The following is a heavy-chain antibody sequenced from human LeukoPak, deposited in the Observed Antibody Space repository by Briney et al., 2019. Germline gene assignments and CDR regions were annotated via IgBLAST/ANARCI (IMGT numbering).Heavy chain of an antibody. D-gene: IGHD6-13*01. CDR3: ARNDGSSSWYRGCSDY. CDR2: ISYDGSNK. CDR1: GFTFSNYA. Sequence: GGSLRLSCAAAGFTFSNYAMSWVRQAPGKGLEWVAVISYDGSNKYYADSVKGRFTISRDNSKNTLYLQMNSLRAEDTAVYYCARNDGSSSWYRGCSDYWGQGTLVTVSS. V-gene: IGHV3-30-3*01. J-gene: IGHJ4*02.